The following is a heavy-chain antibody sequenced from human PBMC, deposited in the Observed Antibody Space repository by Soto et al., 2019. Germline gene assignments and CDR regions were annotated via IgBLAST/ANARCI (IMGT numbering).Heavy chain of an antibody. Sequence: GGSLRLSCAASGFTFSSYAMSWVRQAPGKGLEWVSAISGSGGSTYYADSVKGRFTISRDNSKNTLYLLMNSLRAEDTAVYYWCKGLVGAAGKRYYYRMEGWGQGTTVTVSS. D-gene: IGHD6-13*01. J-gene: IGHJ6*02. CDR2: ISGSGGST. CDR1: GFTFSSYA. CDR3: CKGLVGAAGKRYYYRMEG. V-gene: IGHV3-23*01.